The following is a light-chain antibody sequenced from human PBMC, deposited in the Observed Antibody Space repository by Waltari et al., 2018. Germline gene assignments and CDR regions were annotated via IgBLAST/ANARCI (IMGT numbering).Light chain of an antibody. CDR1: QNIRTY. CDR3: QQTYSDPRT. CDR2: AAY. V-gene: IGKV1-39*01. Sequence: DIQMTHSPPPLSASVHDRVHITCRASQNIRTYLNWYQQTPGKAPRLLIYAAYTLRSGVPARFSASGSGTNFTLTISSLQPEDFATFYCQQTYSDPRTFGGGTKV. J-gene: IGKJ4*01.